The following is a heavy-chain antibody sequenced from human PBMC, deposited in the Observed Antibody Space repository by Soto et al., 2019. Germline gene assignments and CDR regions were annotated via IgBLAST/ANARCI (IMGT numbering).Heavy chain of an antibody. J-gene: IGHJ4*02. D-gene: IGHD2-8*01. CDR2: FYSGGST. CDR1: GFTFSDYW. CDR3: LSTPVLKTTSPYSDS. V-gene: IGHV3-53*05. Sequence: GGSLRLSCAGSGFTFSDYWNDWVRQVPGKGLEWVAAFYSGGSTYYADPVKGRFTISRDNSKNSLYLQMNRLRVEDAAVYYCLSTPVLKTTSPYSDSWGQGTLVTVSS.